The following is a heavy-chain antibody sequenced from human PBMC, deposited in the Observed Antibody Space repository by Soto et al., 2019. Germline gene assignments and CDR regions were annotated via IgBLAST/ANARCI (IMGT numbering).Heavy chain of an antibody. Sequence: SETLSLTCTVSGGCISSYYWSWIRQPPGKGLEWIGYIYYSGSTNYNPSLKSRVTISVDTSKNQFSLKLSSVTAADTAVYYCARRYASCFDYWGQGTLVTVSS. CDR1: GGCISSYY. V-gene: IGHV4-59*08. D-gene: IGHD2-2*01. CDR2: IYYSGST. CDR3: ARRYASCFDY. J-gene: IGHJ4*02.